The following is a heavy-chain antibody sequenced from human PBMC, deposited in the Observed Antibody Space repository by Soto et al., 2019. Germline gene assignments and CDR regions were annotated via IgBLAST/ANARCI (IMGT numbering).Heavy chain of an antibody. Sequence: SETLSLTCTVSGGSISSYYWSWIRQPPGKGLEWIGYIYYSGSTNYNPSLKSRVTISVDTSKNQFSLKLSSVTAADTAVYYCARQRPSSGFAFDIWGQGTMVTVSS. CDR1: GGSISSYY. J-gene: IGHJ3*02. V-gene: IGHV4-59*08. CDR2: IYYSGST. CDR3: ARQRPSSGFAFDI. D-gene: IGHD6-19*01.